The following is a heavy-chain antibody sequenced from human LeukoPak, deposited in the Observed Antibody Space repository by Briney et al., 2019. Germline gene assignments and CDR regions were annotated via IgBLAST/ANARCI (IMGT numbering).Heavy chain of an antibody. CDR1: GFTSGNYW. CDR3: ARGMLSSAGYHWCYYMDV. V-gene: IGHV3-74*01. Sequence: PGGSPRLSCVASGFTSGNYWMHWVRQAPGKGPEWVSRIDDDGTDTHYAVSVKGRFTISRDNAKNTLYLQMNSLRGEDTAVYYCARGMLSSAGYHWCYYMDVWGKGAMVTVSS. D-gene: IGHD2-8*02. CDR2: IDDDGTDT. J-gene: IGHJ6*03.